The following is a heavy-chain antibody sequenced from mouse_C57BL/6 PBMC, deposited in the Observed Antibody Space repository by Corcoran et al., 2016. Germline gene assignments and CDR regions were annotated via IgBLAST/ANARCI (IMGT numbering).Heavy chain of an antibody. D-gene: IGHD1-1*01. CDR1: GYTFTTYG. J-gene: IGHJ3*01. CDR2: INTYSGVP. CDR3: ARECTVVPFAY. Sequence: QIQLVQSGPELKKPGETVKISCKASGYTFTTYGMSWVKQAPGKGLRRMGWINTYSGVPTYADDFKGRFAFSLETSASTAYLQINNLKNEDTATYFCARECTVVPFAYWGQWTLVTVSA. V-gene: IGHV9-3*01.